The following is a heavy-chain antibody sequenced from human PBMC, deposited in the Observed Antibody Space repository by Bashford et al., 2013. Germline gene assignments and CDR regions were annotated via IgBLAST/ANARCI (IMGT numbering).Heavy chain of an antibody. CDR3: ARSRHDYVDYVDWFDP. CDR2: IDWDGYK. CDR1: GFSLSNPKMG. D-gene: IGHD4-17*01. V-gene: IGHV2-70*12. Sequence: SGPTLVKPTETLTLTCIVSGFSLSNPKMGVSWIRQPPGQALEWLAHIDWDGYKYYNTSLKTRLTISKDPSKNQVVLTMTNMDPVDTATYYCARSRHDYVDYVDWFDPGAREPWSPSPQ. J-gene: IGHJ5*02.